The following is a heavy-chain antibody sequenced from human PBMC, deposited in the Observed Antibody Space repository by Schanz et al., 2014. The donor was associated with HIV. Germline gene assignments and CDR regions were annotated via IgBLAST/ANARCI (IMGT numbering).Heavy chain of an antibody. CDR3: AKMARSVAANTNFDY. Sequence: VQLLESGGGLVLPGGSLRVSCAVSGFTLSGYTMSWVRQAPGKGLEWGSRISGTGDNTYYADSVKGRFAISRDKSKNTLYLQMNSLRVEDTAVYYCAKMARSVAANTNFDYWGQGTLVTVSS. J-gene: IGHJ4*02. V-gene: IGHV3-23*01. D-gene: IGHD6-19*01. CDR2: ISGTGDNT. CDR1: GFTLSGYT.